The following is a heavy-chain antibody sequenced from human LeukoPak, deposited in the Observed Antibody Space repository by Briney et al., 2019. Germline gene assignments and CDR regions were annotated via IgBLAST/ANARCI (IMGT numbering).Heavy chain of an antibody. Sequence: SQTLSLTCTVSGGSISSGSYYWSWIRQPAGKGLEWIGRIYTSGSTNYNPSLKSRVTISVDTSKNQFSLKLSSVTAADTAVYYCARETHEYGDYLFDYWGQGTLVTVSS. CDR3: ARETHEYGDYLFDY. CDR2: IYTSGST. CDR1: GGSISSGSYY. J-gene: IGHJ4*02. D-gene: IGHD4-17*01. V-gene: IGHV4-61*02.